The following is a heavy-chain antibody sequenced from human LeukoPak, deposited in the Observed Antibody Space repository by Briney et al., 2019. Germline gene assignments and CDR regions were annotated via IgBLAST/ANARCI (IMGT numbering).Heavy chain of an antibody. CDR2: ISAYNGNT. V-gene: IGHV1-18*01. CDR1: GYTFTSYG. D-gene: IGHD3-10*01. J-gene: IGHJ5*02. Sequence: ASVKVSCKASGYTFTSYGISWVRQAPGRGLEWMGWISAYNGNTNYAQKLQGRVTMTRDMSTSTVYMELSSLRSEDTAVYYCARDAMVRGVKSPGNWFDPWGQGTLVTVSS. CDR3: ARDAMVRGVKSPGNWFDP.